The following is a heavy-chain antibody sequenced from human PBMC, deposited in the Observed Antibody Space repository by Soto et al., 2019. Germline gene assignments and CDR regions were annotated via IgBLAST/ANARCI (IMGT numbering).Heavy chain of an antibody. V-gene: IGHV4-30-4*01. Sequence: SETLSLTCTVSGGSSSSGDNYWSWIRQPSGKGLEWIGYIYNSGSTYYNPSLKSRVTISVDTSKNQFSLKLSSVTAADTAVYYCATGYSYGPLDYWGQGNLVTVSS. CDR1: GGSSSSGDNY. D-gene: IGHD5-18*01. CDR3: ATGYSYGPLDY. J-gene: IGHJ4*02. CDR2: IYNSGST.